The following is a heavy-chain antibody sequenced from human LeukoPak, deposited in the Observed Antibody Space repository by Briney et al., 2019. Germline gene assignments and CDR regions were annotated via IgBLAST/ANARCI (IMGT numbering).Heavy chain of an antibody. CDR3: AKDPPPNDFWSGYYDY. D-gene: IGHD3-3*01. CDR1: GFTFSSYA. CDR2: ISGSGGST. V-gene: IGHV3-23*01. J-gene: IGHJ4*02. Sequence: GGSLRLSCAASGFTFSSYAMSWVRQAPGKGLEWVSAISGSGGSTYYADSVKGQFTISRDNSKNTLYLQMNSLRAEDTAVYYCAKDPPPNDFWSGYYDYWGQGTLVTVSS.